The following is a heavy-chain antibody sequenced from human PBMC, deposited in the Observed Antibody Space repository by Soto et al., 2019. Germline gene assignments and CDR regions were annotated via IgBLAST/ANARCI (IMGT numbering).Heavy chain of an antibody. CDR1: GGSFSGYF. D-gene: IGHD2-2*01. V-gene: IGHV4-34*01. CDR2: INHSGST. J-gene: IGHJ6*03. Sequence: SETLSLTCAVYGGSFSGYFWSWILQPPWKGLEWIGEINHSGSTNYNPSLKSRVTISVDTSKNRFSLKLSSVTAADTAVYYCARLDIVVVPAAMHYYYYMDVWGKGTTVTVSS. CDR3: ARLDIVVVPAAMHYYYYMDV.